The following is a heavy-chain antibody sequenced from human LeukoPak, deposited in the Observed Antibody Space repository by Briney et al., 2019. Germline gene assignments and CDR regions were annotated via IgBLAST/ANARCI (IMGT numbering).Heavy chain of an antibody. D-gene: IGHD2/OR15-2a*01. CDR2: IYPGDSDS. Sequence: GESLKISCQTSGYSFTNYWIGWVRQMPGKGLEWMGIIYPGDSDSRYSPSFQGQVTISADKSVSTAYLQWSSLKASDTAMYYCARHPNNNYDDTTTYTYWGQGTLVTVSS. CDR1: GYSFTNYW. V-gene: IGHV5-51*01. J-gene: IGHJ4*02. CDR3: ARHPNNNYDDTTTYTY.